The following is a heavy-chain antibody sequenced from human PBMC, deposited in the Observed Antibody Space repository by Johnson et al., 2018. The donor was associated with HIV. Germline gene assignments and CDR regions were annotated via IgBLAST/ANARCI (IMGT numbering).Heavy chain of an antibody. Sequence: VQLVESGGGLVQSGGSLRLSCAASGFTFTTYSLHWVRQSPGKGLEYVAAVSGDGGDTYYVESVKGRFTISRDNSKNTLSLQMGSLRPEDMAVYYCAKERRAPRAFDIWGQGTMVTVSA. CDR3: AKERRAPRAFDI. V-gene: IGHV3-64*07. J-gene: IGHJ3*02. CDR1: GFTFTTYS. CDR2: VSGDGGDT.